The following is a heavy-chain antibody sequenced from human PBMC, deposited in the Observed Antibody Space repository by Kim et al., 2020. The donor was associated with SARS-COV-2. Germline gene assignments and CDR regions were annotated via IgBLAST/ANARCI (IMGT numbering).Heavy chain of an antibody. D-gene: IGHD2-2*01. J-gene: IGHJ4*02. V-gene: IGHV7-4-1*01. Sequence: ASVKVSCKASGYTFTNYAMNWVRQAPGQGLEWMGWINTNTGNPTYAQGFTGPFVFFLDTSVSTTYLQIRTLKAEDIAVYYCARTRTGAGGGLEVDYCGQG. CDR3: ARTRTGAGGGLEVDY. CDR1: GYTFTNYA. CDR2: INTNTGNP.